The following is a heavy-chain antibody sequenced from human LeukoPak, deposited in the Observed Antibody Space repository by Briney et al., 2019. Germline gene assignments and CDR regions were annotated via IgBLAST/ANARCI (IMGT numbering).Heavy chain of an antibody. D-gene: IGHD3-10*01. CDR1: GGTFSSYA. CDR3: ARDKVGGSAAFDI. Sequence: SVKFSCKASGGTFSSYAISWVRQAPGQGLEWMGGIIPIFGTANYAQKFQGRVTITADESTSTAYMELSSLRSEDTAVYYCARDKVGGSAAFDIWGQGTMVTVSS. V-gene: IGHV1-69*01. J-gene: IGHJ3*02. CDR2: IIPIFGTA.